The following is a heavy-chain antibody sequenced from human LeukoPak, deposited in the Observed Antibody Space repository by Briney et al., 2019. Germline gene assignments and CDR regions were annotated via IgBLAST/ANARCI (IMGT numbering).Heavy chain of an antibody. CDR2: ISYDGRHK. V-gene: IGHV3-30*18. Sequence: PGRSLRLSCVASGFTFSSYGMHWVRQAPGKGLEWVAVISYDGRHKYYADSVKGRFTISRDNSKNTLYLQMSSLSAEDTAVYYCAKMNVLTGYYTPNFDFWGQGTLVTVSS. CDR1: GFTFSSYG. J-gene: IGHJ4*02. D-gene: IGHD3-9*01. CDR3: AKMNVLTGYYTPNFDF.